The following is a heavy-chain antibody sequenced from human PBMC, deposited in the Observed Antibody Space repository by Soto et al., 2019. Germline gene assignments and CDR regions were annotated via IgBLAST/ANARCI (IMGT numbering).Heavy chain of an antibody. V-gene: IGHV1-18*01. D-gene: IGHD3-22*01. CDR2: IRAYNGNT. CDR1: GYTFTIYC. CDR3: ARHANDFINSITMILVVIHEFDY. J-gene: IGHJ4*02. Sequence: ASVKVSCQASGYTFTIYCIAWVRHAPGQGLEWMGWIRAYNGNTNYAQKLQGRVTMTTDTSTSTAYMELRSLRSDDTAVYYCARHANDFINSITMILVVIHEFDYWGQGTLVTVSS.